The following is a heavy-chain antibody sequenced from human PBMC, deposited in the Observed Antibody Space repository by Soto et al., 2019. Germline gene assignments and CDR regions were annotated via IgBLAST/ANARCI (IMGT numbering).Heavy chain of an antibody. D-gene: IGHD2-2*03. CDR2: IYGGGNGP. Sequence: EVQVLESGGGVVQPGGSLRLSCAATGFTFSDFAMRWVRQAPGKGLEWVSRIYGGGNGPHYADSVKGRVTISRDNSKNTLELQMNSPRAEDTAVYYCATMEGMDPWAYCFDYWGPGTLVTVSS. CDR1: GFTFSDFA. J-gene: IGHJ4*02. V-gene: IGHV3-23*01. CDR3: ATMEGMDPWAYCFDY.